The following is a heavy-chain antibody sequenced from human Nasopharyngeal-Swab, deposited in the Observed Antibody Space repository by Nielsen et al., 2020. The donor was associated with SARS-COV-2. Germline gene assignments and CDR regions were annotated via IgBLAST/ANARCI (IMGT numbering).Heavy chain of an antibody. D-gene: IGHD5-18*01. V-gene: IGHV3-48*03. CDR2: ISSSGSTI. CDR1: GFTFSSYE. CDR3: ARAKQWIQLWLPRYYYYGMDV. J-gene: IGHJ6*02. Sequence: GESLKISCAASGFTFSSYEMNWVRQAPGKGLEWVSYISSSGSTIYYADSVKGRFTISRDNAKNSLYLQMNSLRAEDTAVYYCARAKQWIQLWLPRYYYYGMDVWGQGTTVTVSS.